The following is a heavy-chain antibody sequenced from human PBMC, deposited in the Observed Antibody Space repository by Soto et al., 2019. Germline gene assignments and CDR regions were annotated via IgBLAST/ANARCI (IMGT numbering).Heavy chain of an antibody. CDR3: ARDQMGYCTNGVCYPGYYYYYGMDV. V-gene: IGHV3-21*01. D-gene: IGHD2-8*01. CDR1: GFTFSSYS. Sequence: GGSLRLSCAASGFTFSSYSMNWVRQAPGKGLEWVSSISSSSSYIYYADSVKGRLTISRDNAKNSLYLQMNSLRAEDTAVYYCARDQMGYCTNGVCYPGYYYYYGMDVWGQGTTVTVSS. J-gene: IGHJ6*02. CDR2: ISSSSSYI.